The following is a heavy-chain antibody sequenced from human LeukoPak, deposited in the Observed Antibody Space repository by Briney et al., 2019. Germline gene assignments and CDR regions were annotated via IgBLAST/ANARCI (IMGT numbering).Heavy chain of an antibody. CDR1: GGSFSGYY. D-gene: IGHD6-13*01. Sequence: SETLSLTCAVYGGSFSGYYWSWIRQPPGKGLEWIGEIIHSGSTDYNPSLKSRVTISVDTSKNQLSLKLSSVTAADTAVYYCARTYSSRREAEYFQHWGQGTLVTVSS. J-gene: IGHJ1*01. CDR2: IIHSGST. V-gene: IGHV4-34*12. CDR3: ARTYSSRREAEYFQH.